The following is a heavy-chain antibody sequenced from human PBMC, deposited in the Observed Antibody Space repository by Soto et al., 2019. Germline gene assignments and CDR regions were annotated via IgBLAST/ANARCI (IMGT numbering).Heavy chain of an antibody. CDR1: GFTFSTYS. J-gene: IGHJ4*02. D-gene: IGHD6-13*01. CDR2: ISRDSTTK. CDR3: AEGSSWSSFDY. V-gene: IGHV3-48*01. Sequence: EVQLVESGGGLVQRGGSPRLSCAASGFTFSTYSMNWVRQAPGKGLEWVAYISRDSTTKYYADSVRGRFTISRDNAKNSMYLQMNSLRAEDTAVYYCAEGSSWSSFDYWGQGTLVTVSS.